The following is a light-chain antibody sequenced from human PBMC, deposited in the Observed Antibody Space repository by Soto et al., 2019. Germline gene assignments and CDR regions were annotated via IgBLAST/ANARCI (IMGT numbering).Light chain of an antibody. V-gene: IGKV3-20*01. CDR3: QQYGTSPLT. Sequence: EIVLTQSPGTLSLSPGERATLSCRASQRVTNNYLAWYQQKPGQAPRLLIYGASSRATGIPDRFSGSGSGTDFTLAFSRLDPEDFAVYYCQQYGTSPLTFGPGTKVDIK. CDR1: QRVTNNY. CDR2: GAS. J-gene: IGKJ3*01.